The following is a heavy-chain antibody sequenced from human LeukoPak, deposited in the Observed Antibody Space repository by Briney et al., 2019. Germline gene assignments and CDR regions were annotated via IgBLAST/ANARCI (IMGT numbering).Heavy chain of an antibody. Sequence: GGALRLSCAASGFTFNTYEMSWVRQAPGKGLEWVSCFISSGTTMYHADSGKGGSTISRDNANNSLYLQMNSLRAEDAAVYYCASRYCSSASCLFDYWGQGTLVTVSS. CDR3: ASRYCSSASCLFDY. CDR1: GFTFNTYE. D-gene: IGHD2-2*01. V-gene: IGHV3-48*03. CDR2: FISSGTTM. J-gene: IGHJ4*02.